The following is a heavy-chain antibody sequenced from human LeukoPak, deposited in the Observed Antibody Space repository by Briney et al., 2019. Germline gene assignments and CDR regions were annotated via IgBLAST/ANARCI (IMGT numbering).Heavy chain of an antibody. CDR3: ASGGYCSSNTCYPNWFDP. CDR1: GGSITSYY. Sequence: SETLSLTCTVSGGSITSYYWSWIRQPPGKGLEWIGYVSHSGSTNYNPSLKSRVTISIDTSKNQFSLKLSSVTAADTAVYYCASGGYCSSNTCYPNWFDPWGQGTLVTVSS. J-gene: IGHJ5*02. D-gene: IGHD2-2*01. V-gene: IGHV4-59*01. CDR2: VSHSGST.